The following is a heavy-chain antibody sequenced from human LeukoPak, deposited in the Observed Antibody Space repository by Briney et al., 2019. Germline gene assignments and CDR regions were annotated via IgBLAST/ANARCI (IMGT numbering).Heavy chain of an antibody. J-gene: IGHJ4*02. CDR3: ARQRGAGAWCFDY. CDR1: GGSISSSSYY. D-gene: IGHD1-26*01. CDR2: IFYHGNN. V-gene: IGHV4-39*01. Sequence: PSETLSLTCTVSGGSISSSSYYWRWIRQPPGKGLEWAGVIFYHGNNYFNPPRKSRDSVSVDPPKNQLALKVNSVTAADTAVYYCARQRGAGAWCFDYWGQGTLVTVSS.